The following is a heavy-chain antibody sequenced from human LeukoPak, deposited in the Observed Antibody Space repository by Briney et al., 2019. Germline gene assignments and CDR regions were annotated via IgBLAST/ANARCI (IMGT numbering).Heavy chain of an antibody. D-gene: IGHD2-8*02. CDR1: GFTFSSYA. V-gene: IGHV3-30-3*01. Sequence: PGRSLRLSCAASGFTFSSYAMHWVRQAPGKGLEWVAVISYDGSNKYYADSVKGRFTISRDNSKNTLYLQMNSLRAEDTAVYYCARDPGGVGDIWGQGTMVTVSS. CDR3: ARDPGGVGDI. J-gene: IGHJ3*02. CDR2: ISYDGSNK.